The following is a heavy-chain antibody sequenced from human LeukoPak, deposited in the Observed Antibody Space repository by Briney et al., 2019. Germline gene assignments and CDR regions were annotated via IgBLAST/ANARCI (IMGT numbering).Heavy chain of an antibody. J-gene: IGHJ4*02. CDR1: GFTFSSYA. Sequence: GRSLRLSCAASGFTFSSYAMHWVRQAPGKGLEWVAVISYDGSNKYYADSVKGRVTISRDDGKNTLYLHMNSLRDDDTAVYYCATDQRYAFDYWGQGILATVSS. CDR2: ISYDGSNK. D-gene: IGHD3-9*01. CDR3: ATDQRYAFDY. V-gene: IGHV3-30-3*01.